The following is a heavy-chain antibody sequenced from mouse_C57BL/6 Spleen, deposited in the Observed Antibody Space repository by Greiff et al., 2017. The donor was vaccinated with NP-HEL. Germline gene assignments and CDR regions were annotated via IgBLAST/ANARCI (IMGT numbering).Heavy chain of an antibody. CDR2: IYPGGGYT. Sequence: QVQLQQSGAELVRPGTSVKMSCKASGYTFTNYWIGWAKQRPGHGLEWIGDIYPGGGYTNYNEKFKGKATLTADKSSSTAYMQFSSLTSEDSAIYYCAREEKYGNYGVYAMDYWGQGTSVTVSS. J-gene: IGHJ4*01. D-gene: IGHD2-1*01. CDR1: GYTFTNYW. V-gene: IGHV1-63*01. CDR3: AREEKYGNYGVYAMDY.